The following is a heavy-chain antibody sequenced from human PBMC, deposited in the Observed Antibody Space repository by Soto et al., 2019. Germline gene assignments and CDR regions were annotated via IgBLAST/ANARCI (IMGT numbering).Heavy chain of an antibody. V-gene: IGHV3-23*01. D-gene: IGHD6-6*01. CDR1: GFAFSNYA. J-gene: IGHJ4*02. Sequence: EVQLLESGGGLVQPGGSLRLSCAASGFAFSNYAMGWVRQAPGKGLEWVSSISTSIGATYYADSVKGRFTISRDDSKDTLYRQMNSLRAEDSAVYYCAKDRTVAARNFDYWGQGTQVTVSS. CDR2: ISTSIGAT. CDR3: AKDRTVAARNFDY.